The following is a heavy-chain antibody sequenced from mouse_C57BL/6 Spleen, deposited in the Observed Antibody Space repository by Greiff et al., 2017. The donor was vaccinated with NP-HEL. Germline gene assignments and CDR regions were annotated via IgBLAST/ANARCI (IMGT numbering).Heavy chain of an antibody. Sequence: QVQLQQPGAELVRPGSSVKLSCKASGYTFTSYWMHWVKQRPIQGLEWIGNIDPSDSETHYNQKFKDKATLTVDKSSSTAYMQLSSLTSEDSAVYYCARYPYYVRYFDVWGTGTTVTVSS. CDR3: ARYPYYVRYFDV. V-gene: IGHV1-52*01. CDR2: IDPSDSET. CDR1: GYTFTSYW. J-gene: IGHJ1*03. D-gene: IGHD1-1*01.